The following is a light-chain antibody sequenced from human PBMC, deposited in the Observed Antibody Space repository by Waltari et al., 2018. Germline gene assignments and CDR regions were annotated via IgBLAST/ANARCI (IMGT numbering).Light chain of an antibody. CDR1: QSVSRK. CDR2: GAS. Sequence: EIVMTQSPATLSVSPGERATLSCRASQSVSRKVAWYQQKPGQAPRLLIYGASTRATGIPARFSGSGSGTEFTLTISSLQSEDFAVYYCQQYNDWPLPFGQGTRLDIK. V-gene: IGKV3-15*01. CDR3: QQYNDWPLP. J-gene: IGKJ5*01.